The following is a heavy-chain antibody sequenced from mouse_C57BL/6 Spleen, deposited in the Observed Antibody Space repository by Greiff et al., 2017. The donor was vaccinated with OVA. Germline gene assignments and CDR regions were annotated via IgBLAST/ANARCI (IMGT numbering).Heavy chain of an antibody. J-gene: IGHJ1*03. CDR3: TTDGYYYYCSGYGFFDV. Sequence: EVQLQQSGAELVRPGASVKLSCTASGFNIKDDYMHWVKQRPEQGLEWIGWIDPENGDTEYASKFQGKATITADTSSNTAYLPLSSLTSEDTAVYYCTTDGYYYYCSGYGFFDVWGTGTTVTVSA. V-gene: IGHV14-4*01. CDR2: IDPENGDT. CDR1: GFNIKDDY. D-gene: IGHD1-1*01.